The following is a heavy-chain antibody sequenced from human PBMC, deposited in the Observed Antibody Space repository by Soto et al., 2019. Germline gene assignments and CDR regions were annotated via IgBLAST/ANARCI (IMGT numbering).Heavy chain of an antibody. V-gene: IGHV3-7*03. CDR2: IDRHGNDK. Sequence: PVGSLRVSCSASGFIFGFYWMTWVRQAPGKGLEWVANIDRHGNDKYYVDSVTGRFTISRDNAQNSLYLQMNNLRAEDTAVYFCARIRATDYEIDYWGQGTLVTVSS. CDR3: ARIRATDYEIDY. D-gene: IGHD3-22*01. CDR1: GFIFGFYW. J-gene: IGHJ4*02.